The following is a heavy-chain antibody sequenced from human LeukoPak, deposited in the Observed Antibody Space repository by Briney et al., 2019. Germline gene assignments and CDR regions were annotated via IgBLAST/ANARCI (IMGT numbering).Heavy chain of an antibody. D-gene: IGHD4-17*01. J-gene: IGHJ4*02. CDR1: GGSISSYY. Sequence: SETLSLTCTVSGGSISSYYWSWIRQPPGKGLEWIGYIYYSGSTNYNPSLKSRVTISVDTSKNQFSLKLSSVTAADTAVYYCARHDYGDFPLGYWGQGTLVTVSS. V-gene: IGHV4-59*08. CDR3: ARHDYGDFPLGY. CDR2: IYYSGST.